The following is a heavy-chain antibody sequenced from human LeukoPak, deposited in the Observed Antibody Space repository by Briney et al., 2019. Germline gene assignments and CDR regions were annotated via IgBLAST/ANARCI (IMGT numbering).Heavy chain of an antibody. D-gene: IGHD3-22*01. Sequence: SVKVSCKASGGTFSSYAISWVRQAPGQGLEWMGRIIPIFGTANYAQKFQGRVTITAGKSTSTAYMELSSLRSEDTAVYYCAHGSPYYYDSSGYPVSSCDYWGQGTLVTVSS. CDR1: GGTFSSYA. J-gene: IGHJ4*02. CDR3: AHGSPYYYDSSGYPVSSCDY. CDR2: IIPIFGTA. V-gene: IGHV1-69*06.